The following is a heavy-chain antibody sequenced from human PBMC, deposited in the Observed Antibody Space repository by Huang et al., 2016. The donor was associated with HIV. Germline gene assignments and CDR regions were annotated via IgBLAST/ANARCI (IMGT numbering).Heavy chain of an antibody. Sequence: VQLLESGGGLVQPGGSRRLSCAASGFTFRSYAMSWVRQAPGKGLGWVSTISGGGVSTYHAGAVKGRFTTSRDNSENMLYLQMHTLRAEDTAVYYCAKGEFVGESYFDQWGQGTLVTVSS. D-gene: IGHD3-10*01. J-gene: IGHJ4*02. CDR3: AKGEFVGESYFDQ. CDR1: GFTFRSYA. V-gene: IGHV3-23*01. CDR2: ISGGGVST.